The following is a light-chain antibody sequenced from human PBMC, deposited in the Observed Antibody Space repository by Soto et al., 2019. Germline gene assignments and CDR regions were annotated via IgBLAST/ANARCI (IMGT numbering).Light chain of an antibody. CDR2: EVS. CDR1: SSDVGGYNY. J-gene: IGLJ1*01. V-gene: IGLV2-14*01. CDR3: SSYTITSTYV. Sequence: QSALTQPASVSGSPGQSITISCTGTSSDVGGYNYVSWYQQHPGKAPKLMIYEVSDRPSGVSNRFSGSKSGNTASLTISGLQAEDEADYYCSSYTITSTYVFGTGTKVTGL.